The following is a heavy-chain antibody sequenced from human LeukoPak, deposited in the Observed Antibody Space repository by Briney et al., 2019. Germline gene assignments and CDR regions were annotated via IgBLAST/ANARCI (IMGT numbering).Heavy chain of an antibody. CDR3: AKLERRSNLFDP. J-gene: IGHJ5*02. CDR2: TFHSGHT. CDR1: GGSIRNNNW. Sequence: LETLSLTCAVSGGSIRNNNWWSWVRQPPGKGLEWIGETFHSGHTNYNPSLKSRVAISVDKSKNHFYLNLTSVTAADTAVYYCAKLERRSNLFDPWGQGTLVTVS. D-gene: IGHD1-1*01. V-gene: IGHV4-4*02.